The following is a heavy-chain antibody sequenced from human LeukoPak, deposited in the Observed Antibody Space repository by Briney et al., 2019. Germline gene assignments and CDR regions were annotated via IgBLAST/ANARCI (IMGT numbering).Heavy chain of an antibody. D-gene: IGHD5-18*01. CDR3: ASERGYSYGFPDY. CDR1: GGSISSGDYY. J-gene: IGHJ4*02. CDR2: IYYSGST. V-gene: IGHV4-30-4*02. Sequence: PLETLSLTCTVSGGSISSGDYYWSWIRQPPGKGLEWIGYIYYSGSTYYNPSLKSRVTISVDTSTNQFSLKLSSVTAADTAVYYCASERGYSYGFPDYWGQGTLVTVSS.